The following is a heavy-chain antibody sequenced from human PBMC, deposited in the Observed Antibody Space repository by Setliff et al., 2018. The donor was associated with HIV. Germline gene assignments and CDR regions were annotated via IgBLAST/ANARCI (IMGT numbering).Heavy chain of an antibody. J-gene: IGHJ6*03. Sequence: GASVKVSCKASGYTFTDYYVHWVRQAPGQGLEWMGWINPSSGGTNYAQKFQGRVTLTRDTSISTAYMELSRLRSDDTAVYYCARDGRYCSGGSCFTNRASYYYYYMDVWGKGTTVTVSS. D-gene: IGHD2-15*01. CDR2: INPSSGGT. CDR3: ARDGRYCSGGSCFTNRASYYYYYMDV. V-gene: IGHV1-2*02. CDR1: GYTFTDYY.